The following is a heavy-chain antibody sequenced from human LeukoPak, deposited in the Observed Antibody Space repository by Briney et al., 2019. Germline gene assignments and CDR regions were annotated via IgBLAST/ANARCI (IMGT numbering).Heavy chain of an antibody. V-gene: IGHV1-24*01. D-gene: IGHD6-13*01. J-gene: IGHJ5*02. CDR2: FDPEDGET. CDR1: GYTLTELS. CDR3: ATFAGIAAAVGWSDP. Sequence: ASVKVSCKVSGYTLTELSMHRVRQAPGKGLEWMGGFDPEDGETIYAQKFQGRVTMTEDTSTDTAYMELSSLRSEDTAVYYCATFAGIAAAVGWSDPWGQGTLVTVSS.